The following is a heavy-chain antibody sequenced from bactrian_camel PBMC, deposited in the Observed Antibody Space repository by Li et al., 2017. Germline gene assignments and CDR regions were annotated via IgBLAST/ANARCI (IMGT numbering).Heavy chain of an antibody. CDR3: AADRALDDDCYVGSLYTDFAY. CDR1: GFAFTSHT. D-gene: IGHD3*01. J-gene: IGHJ6*01. CDR2: ISKTGTYT. Sequence: QLVESGGGSVQAGGSLKLSCVASGFAFTSHTMGWIRQAPGKGLEWVSTISKTGTYTYYADSVKARFTISRDNAKSTLYLQMNNLKPEDTAMYYCAADRALDDDCYVGSLYTDFAYWGQGTQVTVS. V-gene: IGHV3-2*01.